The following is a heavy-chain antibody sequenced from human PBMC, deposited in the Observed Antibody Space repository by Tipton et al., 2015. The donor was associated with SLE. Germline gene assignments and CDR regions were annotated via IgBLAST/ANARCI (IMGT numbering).Heavy chain of an antibody. CDR1: GGSLSGSSKY. Sequence: TLSLTCTVSGGSLSGSSKYWAWIRQPPGRGLEWFGSIYYTGTPTYYNSFLKSRVTMPVDTSKNQFSLRLTSVIAADTAVYYCARLHGYSYGLNWFDPWGQGTLISMSS. CDR2: IYYTGTPT. J-gene: IGHJ5*02. CDR3: ARLHGYSYGLNWFDP. D-gene: IGHD5-18*01. V-gene: IGHV4-39*07.